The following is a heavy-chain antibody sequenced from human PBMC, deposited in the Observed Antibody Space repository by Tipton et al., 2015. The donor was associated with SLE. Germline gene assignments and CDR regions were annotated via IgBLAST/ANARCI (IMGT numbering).Heavy chain of an antibody. CDR2: IYSGGNT. V-gene: IGHV3-66*01. CDR3: AREWTTGYSYGPFDY. D-gene: IGHD5-18*01. J-gene: IGHJ4*02. CDR1: GFTVSSNF. Sequence: SLRLSCAASGFTVSSNFMSWVRQAPGKGLEWVSVIYSGGNTYYADSVKGRFTFSRDNSKNTLYLQMNSLRAEDTAVYYCAREWTTGYSYGPFDYWGQRTLVTVSS.